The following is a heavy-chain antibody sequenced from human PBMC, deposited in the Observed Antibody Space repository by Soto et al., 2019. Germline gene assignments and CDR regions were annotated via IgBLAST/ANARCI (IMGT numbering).Heavy chain of an antibody. CDR2: INQSGTT. J-gene: IGHJ6*02. D-gene: IGHD3-10*01. CDR3: ARDIITVIGGEIYYYFGMDV. CDR1: GGSFREYY. Sequence: SETLSLTCAVNGGSFREYYWSWLRQPPGKGLEWIGEINQSGTTHYNPSLKRRINISIDTSKNQFSLNLTSVTAADTATYYCARDIITVIGGEIYYYFGMDVWGQGATVTVSS. V-gene: IGHV4-34*01.